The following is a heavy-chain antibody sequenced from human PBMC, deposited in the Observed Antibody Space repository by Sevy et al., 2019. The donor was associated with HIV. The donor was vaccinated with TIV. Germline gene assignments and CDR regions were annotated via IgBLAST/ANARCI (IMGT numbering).Heavy chain of an antibody. V-gene: IGHV3-21*01. Sequence: GGSLRLSCAASGFIFNDYNMNWVRQAPWKGLEWVSFIFSSSSWIYYADSVKGRFTISRDNTKNSLYLQMNSLRAEDTAVYYCTRDKTILEGRYGMDVWGHGTTVTVSS. J-gene: IGHJ6*02. CDR1: GFIFNDYN. D-gene: IGHD3-3*01. CDR2: IFSSSSWI. CDR3: TRDKTILEGRYGMDV.